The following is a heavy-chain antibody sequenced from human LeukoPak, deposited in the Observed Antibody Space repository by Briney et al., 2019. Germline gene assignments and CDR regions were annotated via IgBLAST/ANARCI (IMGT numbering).Heavy chain of an antibody. CDR1: GGSFSGYY. CDR3: ARGLRAYYDFWSGYPNWFDP. J-gene: IGHJ5*02. CDR2: IDHSGST. V-gene: IGHV4-34*01. D-gene: IGHD3-3*01. Sequence: SQTLSLTCAVYGGSFSGYYWSWIRQPPGKGLEWIGEIDHSGSTNYNPSLKSRVTISVDTSKNQFSLKLSSVTAADTAVYYCARGLRAYYDFWSGYPNWFDPWGQGTLVTVSS.